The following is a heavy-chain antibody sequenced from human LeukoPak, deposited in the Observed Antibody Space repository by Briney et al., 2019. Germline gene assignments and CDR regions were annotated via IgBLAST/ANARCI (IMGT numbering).Heavy chain of an antibody. V-gene: IGHV4-30-2*01. D-gene: IGHD3-10*01. CDR2: IYHSGST. Sequence: SETPSLTCAVSGGSISSGGYSWSWIRQPPGKGLEWIGYIYHSGSTYYNPSLKSRVTISVDRSKNQFSLKLSSVTAADTAVYYCARDRRPGLLWFGELAYWGQGTLVTVSS. CDR1: GGSISSGGYS. J-gene: IGHJ4*02. CDR3: ARDRRPGLLWFGELAY.